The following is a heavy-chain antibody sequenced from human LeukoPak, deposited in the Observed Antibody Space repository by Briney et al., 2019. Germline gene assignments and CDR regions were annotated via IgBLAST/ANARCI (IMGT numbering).Heavy chain of an antibody. V-gene: IGHV3-30-3*01. Sequence: GRSLRLSCAASGFTFSSYAMHWVRQAPGKGLEWVSVISYDGSNKYYADSVKGRFTISRDNSNNTLYLQMSSLRAEDTAVYYCARVLPSSFYGDYWQFDSWGQGTLVTVSS. D-gene: IGHD4-17*01. CDR2: ISYDGSNK. J-gene: IGHJ4*02. CDR1: GFTFSSYA. CDR3: ARVLPSSFYGDYWQFDS.